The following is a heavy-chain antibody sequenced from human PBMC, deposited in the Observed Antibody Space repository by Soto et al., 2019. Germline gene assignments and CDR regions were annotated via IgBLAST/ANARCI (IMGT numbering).Heavy chain of an antibody. J-gene: IGHJ4*02. CDR3: ARDMPYAAGSLAGCDY. D-gene: IGHD1-26*01. CDR1: GDSITGSY. CDR2: IYHSGTT. V-gene: IGHV4-59*01. Sequence: SETLSLTCTVSGDSITGSYWSWIRQPPGKTLEWIGYIYHSGTTTYNPSLKSRVSISVDTSKDQFSLRLTSVIAAYTAVYYCARDMPYAAGSLAGCDYWGQGILFSV.